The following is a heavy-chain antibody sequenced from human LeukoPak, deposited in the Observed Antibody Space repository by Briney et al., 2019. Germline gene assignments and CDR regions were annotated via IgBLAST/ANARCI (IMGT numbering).Heavy chain of an antibody. CDR2: ISASSTII. V-gene: IGHV3-48*01. CDR1: GFTFSGNS. J-gene: IGHJ4*02. Sequence: GGSLRLSCVGSGFTFSGNSMNWVRQAPGRGLEWVSHISASSTIIHYADSVKGRVTISRDNAKNSVFLQMNRLRVEDTAVYYCTTSRHSSSWYYNDYWGQGILVTVS. CDR3: TTSRHSSSWYYNDY. D-gene: IGHD6-13*01.